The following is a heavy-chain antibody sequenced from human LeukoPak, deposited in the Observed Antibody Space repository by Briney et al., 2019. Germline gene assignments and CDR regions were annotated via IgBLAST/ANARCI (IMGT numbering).Heavy chain of an antibody. CDR1: GFTFSSYG. V-gene: IGHV3-30*18. CDR2: ISYDGSNK. D-gene: IGHD3-22*01. J-gene: IGHJ4*02. Sequence: GGSLRLSCAASGFTFSSYGMHWVRQAPGTGLEWVAVISYDGSNKYYADSVKGRFTISRDNSKNTLYLQMNSLRAEDTAVYYCAKDYGSSGYPGGFDYWGQGTLVTVSS. CDR3: AKDYGSSGYPGGFDY.